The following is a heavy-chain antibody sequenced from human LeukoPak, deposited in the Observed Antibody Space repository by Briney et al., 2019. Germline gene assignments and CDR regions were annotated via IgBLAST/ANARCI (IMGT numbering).Heavy chain of an antibody. CDR1: GFTFSSYS. CDR2: ISSSSSYI. V-gene: IGHV3-21*01. D-gene: IGHD3-16*01. J-gene: IGHJ4*02. Sequence: GGSLRLSCAASGFTFSSYSMNWVRQAPGKGLEWVSSISSSSSYIYYADSVKGRFTISRANAKNSLYLQMHSLRAEDTAVYYCARDLGGPFDYWGQGTLVTVSS. CDR3: ARDLGGPFDY.